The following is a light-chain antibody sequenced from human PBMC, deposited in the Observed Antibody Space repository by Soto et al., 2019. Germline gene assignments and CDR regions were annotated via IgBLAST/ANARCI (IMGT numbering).Light chain of an antibody. CDR2: DAS. CDR3: QQYDNLPFT. V-gene: IGKV1-33*01. Sequence: DIQMTQSPSSLSASVGDRVTITCQASQDINNYLNWYQQKPGKAPKLLIYDASNLETGVPSRFSGSGSGTDFTFTISSLRPEDIATYYCQQYDNLPFTFGPGTKVDIK. J-gene: IGKJ3*01. CDR1: QDINNY.